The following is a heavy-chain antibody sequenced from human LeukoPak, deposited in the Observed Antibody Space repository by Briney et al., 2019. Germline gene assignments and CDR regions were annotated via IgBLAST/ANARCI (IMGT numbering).Heavy chain of an antibody. CDR2: INPNSGGT. J-gene: IGHJ4*02. CDR3: ARSSSSSGYFDY. V-gene: IGHV1-2*02. D-gene: IGHD6-6*01. Sequence: ASVKVSCKASGGIFSTYAFGWVRQAPGQGLEWMGWINPNSGGTNYAQKFQGRVTMTRDTSISTAYMELSRLRSDDTAVYYCARSSSSSGYFDYWGQGTLVTVSS. CDR1: GGIFSTYA.